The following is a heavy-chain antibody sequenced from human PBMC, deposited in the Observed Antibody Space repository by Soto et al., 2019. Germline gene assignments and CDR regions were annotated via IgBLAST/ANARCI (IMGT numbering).Heavy chain of an antibody. J-gene: IGHJ2*01. V-gene: IGHV4-61*01. CDR3: ARHGLGFGEYWYFDL. D-gene: IGHD3-10*01. Sequence: PSETLSLTCTVPGGSVNIGTYYWSWIRQPPGKGLEWIGFIHYSGSTNYNPSLKGRVTMSVDTSKNQFSLKLSSVTAADTAVYYCARHGLGFGEYWYFDLWGRGTLVTVSS. CDR1: GGSVNIGTYY. CDR2: IHYSGST.